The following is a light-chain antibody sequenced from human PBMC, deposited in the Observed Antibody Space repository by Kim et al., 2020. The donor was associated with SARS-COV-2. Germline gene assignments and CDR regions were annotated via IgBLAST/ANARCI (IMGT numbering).Light chain of an antibody. V-gene: IGKV4-1*01. Sequence: DIVLTQSPDSLAVSLGERATINCKSSQSVLYTHSNKDYLAWYQQRPGQPPKLLIYWASTRESGVPDRFSGSGSGTAFTLTISSLQAEDVAVYYCQKYSITPWTFGQGTKVDIK. J-gene: IGKJ1*01. CDR2: WAS. CDR3: QKYSITPWT. CDR1: QSVLYTHSNKDY.